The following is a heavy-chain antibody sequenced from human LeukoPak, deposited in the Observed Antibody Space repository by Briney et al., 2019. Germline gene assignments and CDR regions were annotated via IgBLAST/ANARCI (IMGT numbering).Heavy chain of an antibody. D-gene: IGHD3-16*01. Sequence: PSETLSLTCTVSGSSVSSGNYYWSWIRQPGRKRLELIGRMYTSGSNHYNPSLKSRVTISRDTSTNQFSLKLTSVTAADTAVYYWAGMIGYFDFWGQGTLVTVSS. CDR1: GSSVSSGNYY. CDR2: MYTSGSN. V-gene: IGHV4-61*02. CDR3: AGMIGYFDF. J-gene: IGHJ4*02.